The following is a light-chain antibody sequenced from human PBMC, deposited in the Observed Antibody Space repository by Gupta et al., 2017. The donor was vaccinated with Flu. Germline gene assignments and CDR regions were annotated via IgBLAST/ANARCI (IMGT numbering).Light chain of an antibody. CDR3: QQYGSSPPKT. J-gene: IGKJ3*01. Sequence: EIVLTQSPGTLSLSPGERATLSCRASQSVSSSYLAWYQQKPGQAPRLLIYGASSRATGIPDRFSRSGSGTDFTLTISRLEPEDFAVYYCQQYGSSPPKTFGPGTKVDIK. CDR1: QSVSSSY. CDR2: GAS. V-gene: IGKV3-20*01.